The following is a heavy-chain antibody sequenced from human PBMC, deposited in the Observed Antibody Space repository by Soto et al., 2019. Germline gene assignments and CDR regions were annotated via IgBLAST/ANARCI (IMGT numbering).Heavy chain of an antibody. Sequence: QVQLVESGGGVVQPGRSLRLSCAASGFPFSSYGMHWFCQAPGKGLAWVALISYDGSNKFYTDSVKGRFTISRDNSKNTLYLEMSSLRAEDTAVYYCAGGQYYFDYCGQGTLVSVSS. CDR2: ISYDGSNK. CDR1: GFPFSSYG. V-gene: IGHV3-30*03. D-gene: IGHD2-15*01. J-gene: IGHJ4*02. CDR3: AGGQYYFDY.